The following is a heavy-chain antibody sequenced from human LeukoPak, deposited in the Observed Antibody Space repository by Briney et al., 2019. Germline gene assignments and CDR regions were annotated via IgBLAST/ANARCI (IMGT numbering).Heavy chain of an antibody. J-gene: IGHJ4*02. CDR1: GYSFTSYW. CDR2: IYPGDSDT. CDR3: ARLPFGNRLWSFDY. D-gene: IGHD4/OR15-4a*01. Sequence: GESLKISCKGSGYSFTSYWIGWVRQMPGKGLEWMGNIYPGDSDTRYRPSFLGQVTLSADKSISTAYLQLSSLKASDTAMYYCARLPFGNRLWSFDYWGQGTLVTVSS. V-gene: IGHV5-51*01.